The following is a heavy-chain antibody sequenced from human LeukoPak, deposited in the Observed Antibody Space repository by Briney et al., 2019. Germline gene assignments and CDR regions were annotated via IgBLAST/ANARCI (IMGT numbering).Heavy chain of an antibody. D-gene: IGHD5-18*01. CDR1: GFTFSSYW. J-gene: IGHJ4*02. V-gene: IGHV3-7*01. CDR3: ARVPTNSYGFGQ. CDR2: IKQDGSEK. Sequence: GGSLRLSCAASGFTFSSYWMSWVRQAPGKGLEWVANIKQDGSEKYYVDSVKGRFTISRDNAKNTLYLQMNSLTVEDTAVYYCARVPTNSYGFGQWGQGSLVTVSS.